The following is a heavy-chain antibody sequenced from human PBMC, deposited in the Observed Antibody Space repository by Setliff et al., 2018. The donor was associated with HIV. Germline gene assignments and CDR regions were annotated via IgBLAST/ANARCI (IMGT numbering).Heavy chain of an antibody. J-gene: IGHJ4*02. CDR3: AKTRTYYSVVPPPDH. V-gene: IGHV1-18*01. CDR1: GYTFTGYG. Sequence: ASVKVSCKASGYTFTGYGISWVRQAPGQGLEWMGWISAYNGNTNYAQKLQGRVTMTTDTSTSTAYMELRSLRAEDTAVYYCAKTRTYYSVVPPPDHWGQGTLVTVSS. CDR2: ISAYNGNT. D-gene: IGHD3-10*01.